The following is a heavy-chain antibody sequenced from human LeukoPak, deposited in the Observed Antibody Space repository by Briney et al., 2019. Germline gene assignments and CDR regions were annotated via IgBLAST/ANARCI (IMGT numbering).Heavy chain of an antibody. V-gene: IGHV3-74*01. Sequence: PGGSLRLSCVASGFTFSSYWMHWVRHDPRKGLVWVSRINGDGRNINYADSVRGRFTISRDNAKNTLYLQMNTLRVEDTAVYYCTRDLMDYDVSTGLHHYYMDVWGQGTTVIVSS. D-gene: IGHD3-9*01. CDR1: GFTFSSYW. CDR2: INGDGRNI. CDR3: TRDLMDYDVSTGLHHYYMDV. J-gene: IGHJ6*02.